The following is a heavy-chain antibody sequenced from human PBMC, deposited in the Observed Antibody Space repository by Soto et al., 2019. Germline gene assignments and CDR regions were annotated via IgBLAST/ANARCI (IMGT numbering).Heavy chain of an antibody. V-gene: IGHV3-21*01. CDR2: IGSSSSYI. CDR3: ARDIIGGGYYWSVKPSYYYYGMDV. Sequence: GGTLRLSCAAPGFTFSSYSMNWVRQAPGKGLEWVSSIGSSSSYIYYADSVKGRFTISRDNAKHPLDLQMNSLRAEDTAVYYCARDIIGGGYYWSVKPSYYYYGMDVWGQGTTVTVSS. CDR1: GFTFSSYS. D-gene: IGHD3-22*01. J-gene: IGHJ6*02.